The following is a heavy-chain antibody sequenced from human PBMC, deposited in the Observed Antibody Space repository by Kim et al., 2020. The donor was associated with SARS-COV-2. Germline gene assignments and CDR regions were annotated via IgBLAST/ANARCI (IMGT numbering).Heavy chain of an antibody. CDR1: GGSISSGGYY. V-gene: IGHV4-31*03. J-gene: IGHJ4*02. CDR3: ARGVHRCDYFDY. CDR2: IYYSGST. Sequence: SETLSLTCTVSGGSISSGGYYWSWIRQHPGKGLEWIGYIYYSGSTYYNPSLKSRVTISVDTSKNQFSLKLSSVTAADTAVYYFARGVHRCDYFDYWGQGTLVTVSS.